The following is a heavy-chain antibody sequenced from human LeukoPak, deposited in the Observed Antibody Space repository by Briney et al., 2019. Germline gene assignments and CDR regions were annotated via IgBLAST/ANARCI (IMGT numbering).Heavy chain of an antibody. D-gene: IGHD3-22*01. CDR1: GYTFTSYG. CDR2: ISAYNGNT. Sequence: GASVKVSCKASGYTFTSYGISWVRQAPGQGLEWMGWISAYNGNTNYAQKLQGRVTMTTDTSTSTAYMELRSLRSDDTAVYYCARDHYNYDSSGYPYFDYWGQGTLVTVSS. J-gene: IGHJ4*02. CDR3: ARDHYNYDSSGYPYFDY. V-gene: IGHV1-18*01.